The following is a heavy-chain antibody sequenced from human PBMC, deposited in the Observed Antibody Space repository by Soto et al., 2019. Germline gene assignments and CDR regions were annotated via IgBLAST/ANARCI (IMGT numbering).Heavy chain of an antibody. J-gene: IGHJ6*02. V-gene: IGHV3-53*01. CDR1: GFTVSSNY. D-gene: IGHD1-20*01. CDR2: IYSGGST. CDR3: AKSEYNWTDQSRRGMDV. Sequence: EVQLVESGGGLIQPGGSLRLSCAASGFTVSSNYINWVRQAPGKGLEWVSVIYSGGSTYDADSVKGRFTISRDNSKNTVYLQMNSLRAEDTAVYYCAKSEYNWTDQSRRGMDVWGQGTTVTVSS.